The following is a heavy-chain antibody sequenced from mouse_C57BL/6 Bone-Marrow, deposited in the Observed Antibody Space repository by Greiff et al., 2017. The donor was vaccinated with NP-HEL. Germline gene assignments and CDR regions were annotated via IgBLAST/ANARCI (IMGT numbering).Heavy chain of an antibody. J-gene: IGHJ2*01. Sequence: EVQLQQSGAELVRPGASVKLSCTASGFNIKDDYMHWVKQRPDQGLEWIGWIDPENGDTEYASKFQGKATITADTSSNTAYLQLSSLTSEDTAVYYCTTKRGVYYFDYWGQGTTLTVSS. CDR2: IDPENGDT. CDR1: GFNIKDDY. CDR3: TTKRGVYYFDY. V-gene: IGHV14-4*01.